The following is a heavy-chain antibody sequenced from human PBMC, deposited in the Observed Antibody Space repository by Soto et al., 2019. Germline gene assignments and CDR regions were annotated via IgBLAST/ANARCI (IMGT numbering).Heavy chain of an antibody. CDR3: ARHRTTEYTTAWLRLYCFDY. Sequence: QLQLQESGPGLVKPSETLSLTCTVSGDSISSSGYYWGWIRQPPGKGLEWIGTMYYSGSTDYNPSLRSRVTISVVTSQNQISLKLSTVTAADTALYYCARHRTTEYTTAWLRLYCFDYWGQGTLVTVSS. V-gene: IGHV4-39*01. D-gene: IGHD3-9*01. CDR2: MYYSGST. J-gene: IGHJ4*02. CDR1: GDSISSSGYY.